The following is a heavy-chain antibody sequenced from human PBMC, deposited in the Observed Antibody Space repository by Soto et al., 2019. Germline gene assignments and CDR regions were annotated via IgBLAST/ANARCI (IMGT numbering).Heavy chain of an antibody. Sequence: EVQLVESGGGLVQPGGSLRLSGAASGFTFSSYWMHWVRQAPGTGLVWVSRINSDGSSTSYADSVKGRFTISRDNAKNTLYLKMNSLRAEDTAVYYCARDYDSCFDYWGKGTPVTVSS. D-gene: IGHD3-22*01. J-gene: IGHJ4*02. CDR2: INSDGSST. V-gene: IGHV3-74*01. CDR3: ARDYDSCFDY. CDR1: GFTFSSYW.